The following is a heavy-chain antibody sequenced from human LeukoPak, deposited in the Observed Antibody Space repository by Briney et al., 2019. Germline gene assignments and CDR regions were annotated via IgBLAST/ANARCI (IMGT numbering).Heavy chain of an antibody. Sequence: SGPTLVKPTQTLTLTCTFSGFSLSTSGAGVGWIRQPPGKALEWLALIYWNDDKRYSPSLKSRLTITKDTSKNQVVLTMTNMDPVDTATYYCAHRPIPAAGFNWFDPWGQGILVTVSS. CDR2: IYWNDDK. V-gene: IGHV2-5*01. J-gene: IGHJ5*02. CDR1: GFSLSTSGAG. D-gene: IGHD6-13*01. CDR3: AHRPIPAAGFNWFDP.